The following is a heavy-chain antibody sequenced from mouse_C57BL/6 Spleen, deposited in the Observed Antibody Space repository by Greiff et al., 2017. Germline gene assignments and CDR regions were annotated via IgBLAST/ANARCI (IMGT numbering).Heavy chain of an antibody. V-gene: IGHV1-64*01. CDR3: ARGGSSYVWFAY. D-gene: IGHD1-1*01. CDR2: IHPNSGST. J-gene: IGHJ3*01. CDR1: GYTFTSYW. Sequence: QVQLKQPGAELVKPGASVKLSCKASGYTFTSYWMHWVKQRPGQGLEWIGMIHPNSGSTNYNEKFKSKATLTVDKSSSTAYMQLSSLTSEDSAVYYCARGGSSYVWFAYWGQGTLVTVSA.